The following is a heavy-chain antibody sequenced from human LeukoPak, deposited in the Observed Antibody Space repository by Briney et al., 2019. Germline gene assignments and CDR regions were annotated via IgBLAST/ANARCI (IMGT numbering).Heavy chain of an antibody. V-gene: IGHV7-4-1*02. CDR1: GYTFTSYA. D-gene: IGHD3-22*01. Sequence: ASVTVSCTASGYTFTSYAMNWVRQAPGQGLEWMGWINTNTGNPTYAQGFTGRFVFSLDTSVSTAYLQISSLKAEDTAVYYCARDTENSSGYYLPLVDYWGQGTLVTVSS. J-gene: IGHJ4*02. CDR3: ARDTENSSGYYLPLVDY. CDR2: INTNTGNP.